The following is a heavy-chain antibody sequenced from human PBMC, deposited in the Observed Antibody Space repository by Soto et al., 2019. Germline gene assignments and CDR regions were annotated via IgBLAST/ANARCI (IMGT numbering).Heavy chain of an antibody. CDR1: GGSINSYY. CDR3: ARSSRPRYSGSYSGDFDY. J-gene: IGHJ4*02. V-gene: IGHV4-59*01. CDR2: IYYSGST. Sequence: PSETLCLTYTVSGGSINSYYWSWIRQPPGKGLEWIGYIYYSGSTNYNPSLKSRVTISVDTSKNHFSLKLSSVTAADTAVYYCARSSRPRYSGSYSGDFDYWGQGTLVTVSS. D-gene: IGHD1-26*01.